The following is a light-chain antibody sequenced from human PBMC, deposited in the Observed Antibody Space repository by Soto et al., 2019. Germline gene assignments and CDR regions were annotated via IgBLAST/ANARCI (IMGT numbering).Light chain of an antibody. CDR3: CSYAGSSTPYV. CDR1: SSDVGSYNL. Sequence: QSAVPQPGSESGSPGQSITISCTGTSSDVGSYNLVSWYQQHPGKAPKLMIYEGSKRPSGVSNRFSGSKSGNTASLTISGLQAEDEADYYCCSYAGSSTPYVFGTGTKSPS. CDR2: EGS. J-gene: IGLJ1*01. V-gene: IGLV2-23*01.